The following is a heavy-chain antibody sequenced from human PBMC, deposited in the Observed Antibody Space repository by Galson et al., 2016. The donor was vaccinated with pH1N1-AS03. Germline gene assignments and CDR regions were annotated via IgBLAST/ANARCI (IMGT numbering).Heavy chain of an antibody. Sequence: SVKVSCKASGYTFSNYGITWVRQAPGQGLQWMGWIKNNNDNTIYGQNFQGRVTLTTDPSTNTAYMELKNLRSDDTGVYYCARAFEEYLLRDYSSVFDPWGQGTLDTVSS. CDR3: ARAFEEYLLRDYSSVFDP. J-gene: IGHJ5*02. V-gene: IGHV1-18*01. D-gene: IGHD2/OR15-2a*01. CDR1: GYTFSNYG. CDR2: IKNNNDNT.